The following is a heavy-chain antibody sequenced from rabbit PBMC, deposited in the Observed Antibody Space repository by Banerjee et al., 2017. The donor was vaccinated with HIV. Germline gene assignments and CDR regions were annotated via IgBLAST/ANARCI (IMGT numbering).Heavy chain of an antibody. D-gene: IGHD4-2*01. Sequence: QSLEESGGDLVKPGASLTLTCTASAFSFSSNYWLCWVRQAPGKGLEWIACIGAGSTYYATWAKGRFTISKTSSTTVTLQMTSLTAADTATYFCARDAGYAGSNLWGPGTLVTVS. CDR1: AFSFSSNYW. CDR3: ARDAGYAGSNL. J-gene: IGHJ4*01. V-gene: IGHV1S40*01. CDR2: IGAGST.